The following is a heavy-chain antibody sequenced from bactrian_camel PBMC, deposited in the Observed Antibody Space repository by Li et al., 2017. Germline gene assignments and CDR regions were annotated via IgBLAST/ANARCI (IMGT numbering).Heavy chain of an antibody. V-gene: IGHV3S54*01. Sequence: HVQLVESGGGSAQAGGSMRLSCEVSDDTGMINLMAWFRQAPGKEREGVARINTRYGVTYYADSVKGRFTISQGNSKNSLYLQMNSLKPEDTAMYYCAAHDSGWLLSLQPARYQYWGQ. J-gene: IGHJ5*01. CDR3: AAHDSGWLLSLQPARYQY. D-gene: IGHD3*01. CDR1: DDTGMINL. CDR2: INTRYGVT.